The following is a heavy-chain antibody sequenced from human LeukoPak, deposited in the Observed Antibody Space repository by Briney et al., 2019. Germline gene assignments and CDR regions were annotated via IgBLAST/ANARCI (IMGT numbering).Heavy chain of an antibody. CDR1: GGSIRGYY. V-gene: IGHV4-59*01. J-gene: IGHJ4*02. CDR2: IYYSGST. D-gene: IGHD3-22*01. CDR3: ARVVGTYYYDSSGYSYFDY. Sequence: PSETLSLTCNVSGGSIRGYYWSWIRQPPGKGLEWIGYIYYSGSTNYNPSLKSRVTISVDTSKNQFSLKLSSVTAADTAVYYCARVVGTYYYDSSGYSYFDYWGQGTLVTVSS.